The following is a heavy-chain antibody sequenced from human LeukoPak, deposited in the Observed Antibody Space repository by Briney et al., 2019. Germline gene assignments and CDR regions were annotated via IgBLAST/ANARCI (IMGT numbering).Heavy chain of an antibody. CDR1: GGTFSSYA. D-gene: IGHD1-26*01. V-gene: IGHV1-69*04. CDR3: ARGGVGATPGPYNWFDP. CDR2: IIPILGIA. Sequence: ASVKVSCKASGGTFSSYAISWVRQAPGQGLEWMGRIIPILGIANYAQKFQGRVTITADKSTSTAYMELSSLRSEDTAVYYCARGGVGATPGPYNWFDPWGQGTLVTVSS. J-gene: IGHJ5*02.